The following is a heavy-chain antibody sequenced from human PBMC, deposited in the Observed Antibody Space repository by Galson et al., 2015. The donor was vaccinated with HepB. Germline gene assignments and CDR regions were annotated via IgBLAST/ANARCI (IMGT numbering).Heavy chain of an antibody. D-gene: IGHD5-18*01. CDR3: ARDHIWQLGFDV. J-gene: IGHJ6*02. CDR1: GFTFSSYS. Sequence: LRLSCAASGFTFSSYSMNWVRQAPGKGLEWVSSISSSSSYIYYADSVKGRFTISRDNAKNSLYLQMNSLRAEDTAVYYFARDHIWQLGFDVWGQGTTVTVSS. V-gene: IGHV3-21*01. CDR2: ISSSSSYI.